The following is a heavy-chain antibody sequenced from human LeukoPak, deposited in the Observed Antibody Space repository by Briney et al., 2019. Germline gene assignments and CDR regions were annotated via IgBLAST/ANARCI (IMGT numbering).Heavy chain of an antibody. J-gene: IGHJ6*03. V-gene: IGHV3-11*01. D-gene: IGHD4-17*01. Sequence: GGSLRPSCAASGFIFSDYYMSWIRQAPGKGLEWVSYISSGGSSIYYADSVKGRFTISRDNAKNSLYLQMNSLRAEDTAVYYCARDATGDYDLHYYYYLDVWGKGTTVTVSS. CDR3: ARDATGDYDLHYYYYLDV. CDR2: ISSGGSSI. CDR1: GFIFSDYY.